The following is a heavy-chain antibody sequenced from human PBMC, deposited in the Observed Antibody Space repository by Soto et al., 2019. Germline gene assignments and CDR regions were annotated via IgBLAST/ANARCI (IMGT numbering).Heavy chain of an antibody. CDR3: AKPRWGSGEQYFDL. CDR2: ISFDGSNK. Sequence: QVQLVESGGGVVQPGRSLRLSCAASGFTFSSYGMHWVRQAPGKGLEWVAVISFDGSNKYYADSVKGRFTISRDNSKNTLYLQMNSLRAEDTAVYYCAKPRWGSGEQYFDLWGRGTLVTVSS. CDR1: GFTFSSYG. D-gene: IGHD2-15*01. V-gene: IGHV3-30*18. J-gene: IGHJ2*01.